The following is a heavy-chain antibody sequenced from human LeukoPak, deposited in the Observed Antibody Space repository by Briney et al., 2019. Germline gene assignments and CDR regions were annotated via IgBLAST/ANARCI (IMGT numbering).Heavy chain of an antibody. CDR2: IYYSGST. D-gene: IGHD3-9*01. Sequence: PSETLSPTCTVSGGSVSSSSYYWSWLRQPPGEGLEWIGYIYYSGSTNYNPSLRSRVTISVDTSNNQFSLMLNSVTAADTAVYYRARGWPHDYDTLTGPRDYFDYWGQGTLVTVSS. V-gene: IGHV4-61*01. CDR3: ARGWPHDYDTLTGPRDYFDY. J-gene: IGHJ4*02. CDR1: GGSVSSSSYY.